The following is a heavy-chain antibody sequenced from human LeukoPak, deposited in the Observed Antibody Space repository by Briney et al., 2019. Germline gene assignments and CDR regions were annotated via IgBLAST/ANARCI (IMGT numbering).Heavy chain of an antibody. CDR1: GVSISSSSYY. V-gene: IGHV4-39*01. CDR3: ARSSGWYEVYFDY. J-gene: IGHJ4*02. CDR2: FYYSGST. Sequence: PAETLSLTCTVSGVSISSSSYYWGWIRQPPGKGLEWGGSFYYSGSTYYIPSLKSRVTIPVDTSKHQFSLKLSSVTAADTAVYYCARSSGWYEVYFDYWGQGTLVTVSS. D-gene: IGHD6-19*01.